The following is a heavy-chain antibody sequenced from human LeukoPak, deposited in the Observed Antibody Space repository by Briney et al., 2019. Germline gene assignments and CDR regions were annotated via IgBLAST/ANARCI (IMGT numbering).Heavy chain of an antibody. CDR3: AREYYYDSRAPGAFDI. D-gene: IGHD3-22*01. CDR1: GFIFSSYS. J-gene: IGHJ3*02. Sequence: GGSLRLSCAASGFIFSSYSINWVRQAPGKGLEWASSISSSSSYIYYADSVKGRFTISRDNAKNSLYLQMNSLRAEDTAVYYCAREYYYDSRAPGAFDIWGQGTTVTVSS. V-gene: IGHV3-21*01. CDR2: ISSSSSYI.